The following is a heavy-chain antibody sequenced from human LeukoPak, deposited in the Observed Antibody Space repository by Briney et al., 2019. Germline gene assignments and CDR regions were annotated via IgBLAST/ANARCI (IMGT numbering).Heavy chain of an antibody. Sequence: SETLSLTCTVSGGSISSYYWSWIRQPPGKGLEWIGYIYYSGSTNYNPSLKSRVTTSVATSKNQFFLKLSSVTAADTAVYYCARDEGYCSNTSCSAFDYSGQGTLVTVSS. V-gene: IGHV4-59*01. D-gene: IGHD2-2*01. J-gene: IGHJ4*02. CDR2: IYYSGST. CDR1: GGSISSYY. CDR3: ARDEGYCSNTSCSAFDY.